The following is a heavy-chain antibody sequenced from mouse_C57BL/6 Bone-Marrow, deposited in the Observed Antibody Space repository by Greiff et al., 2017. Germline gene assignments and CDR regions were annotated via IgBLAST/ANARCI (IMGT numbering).Heavy chain of an antibody. V-gene: IGHV1-42*01. CDR3: ASSFISTLDY. Sequence: VQLQQSGPELVKPGASVKISCKASGYSFTGYYMNWVKQSPEKSLEWIGEINPSTGGTTYNQKFKAKATLTVDKSSSTAYMQLKSLTSDDSAVYYCASSFISTLDYWGQGTTLTVSS. CDR2: INPSTGGT. J-gene: IGHJ2*01. CDR1: GYSFTGYY. D-gene: IGHD1-1*01.